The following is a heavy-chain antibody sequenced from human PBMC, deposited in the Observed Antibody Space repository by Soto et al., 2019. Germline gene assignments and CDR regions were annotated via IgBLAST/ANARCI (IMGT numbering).Heavy chain of an antibody. V-gene: IGHV4-30-4*01. D-gene: IGHD4-17*01. J-gene: IGHJ4*02. CDR1: GGSISSGDYY. Sequence: QVQLQESGPGLVKPSQTLSLTCTVSGGSISSGDYYWSWIRQPPGKGLEWIGYIYYNGITHYNPSLKSRVTMSVDTSKNQFSLNLTSVTAADTAVYYCARGLSVTVTTPSYYFDYWGQGTLVTVSS. CDR2: IYYNGIT. CDR3: ARGLSVTVTTPSYYFDY.